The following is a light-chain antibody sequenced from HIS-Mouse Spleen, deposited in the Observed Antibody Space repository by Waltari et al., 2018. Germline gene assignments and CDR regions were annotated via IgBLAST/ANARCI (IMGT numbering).Light chain of an antibody. Sequence: QSALTQPASVSGSPGQSITISCTGTSSDVGSYNLVSWYQQHPGKAPKRMIYEGSKRPSGVSNRFSGSKSGNTASLTISELQAEDEADYDCCSYAGSSTVVFGGGTKLTVL. V-gene: IGLV2-23*01. CDR3: CSYAGSSTVV. CDR1: SSDVGSYNL. J-gene: IGLJ2*01. CDR2: EGS.